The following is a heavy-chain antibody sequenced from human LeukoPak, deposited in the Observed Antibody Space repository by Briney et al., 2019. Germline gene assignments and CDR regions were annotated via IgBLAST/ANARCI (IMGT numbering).Heavy chain of an antibody. CDR2: INPSGGST. V-gene: IGHV1-46*01. J-gene: IGHJ4*02. Sequence: ASVKVSCKASGYTFTSYYMHWVRQAPGQGLEWMGIINPSGGSTSYAQKLQGRVTMTTDTSTSTAYMELRSLRSDDTAVYYCARDLHFWSGNTTDYWGQGTLVTVSS. CDR1: GYTFTSYY. CDR3: ARDLHFWSGNTTDY. D-gene: IGHD3-3*02.